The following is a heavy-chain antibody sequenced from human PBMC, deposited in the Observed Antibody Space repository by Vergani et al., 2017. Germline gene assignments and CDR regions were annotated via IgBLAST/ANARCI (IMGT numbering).Heavy chain of an antibody. CDR2: IYPGDSDT. Sequence: EVQLVQSGAEVQTPGASLKISCKGSGYSFTSYWIGWVRQMPGKGLEWMGIIYPGDSDTRYSPSFQGQVTISADKSISTAYLQWSSLKASDTAMYYCARRVVTGTTWPRAFDIWGQGTMVTVSS. V-gene: IGHV5-51*03. J-gene: IGHJ3*02. CDR1: GYSFTSYW. D-gene: IGHD1-1*01. CDR3: ARRVVTGTTWPRAFDI.